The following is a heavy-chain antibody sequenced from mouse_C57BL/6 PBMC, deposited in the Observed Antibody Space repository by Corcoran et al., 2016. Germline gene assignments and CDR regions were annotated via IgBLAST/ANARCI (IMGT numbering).Heavy chain of an antibody. CDR1: GYTFTTYG. Sequence: QIQLVQSGPELKKPGEIVKISCKASGYTFTTYGMSWVKQAPGKGLKWMGWINTYSGVPTYADDFKGRFAFSLETSASTAYLQINNLKNEDTATYFCARPAQATLYAMDYWGQGTSVTVSS. CDR2: INTYSGVP. J-gene: IGHJ4*01. D-gene: IGHD3-2*02. V-gene: IGHV9-3*01. CDR3: ARPAQATLYAMDY.